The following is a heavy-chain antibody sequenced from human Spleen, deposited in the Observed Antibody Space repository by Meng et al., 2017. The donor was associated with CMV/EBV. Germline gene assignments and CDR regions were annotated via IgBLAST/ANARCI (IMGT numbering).Heavy chain of an antibody. CDR3: ARCLGTFGIGCPQDY. CDR2: ISAYNDNT. V-gene: IGHV1-18*01. Sequence: ASVKVSCKASGYTFTSYDINWVRQAPGQGLEWMGWISAYNDNTNYAQKLQGRVTMTTDTSTSTAYMELRSLRSDDTAVYYCARCLGTFGIGCPQDYRGQGTLVTVSS. J-gene: IGHJ4*02. D-gene: IGHD3-16*01. CDR1: GYTFTSYD.